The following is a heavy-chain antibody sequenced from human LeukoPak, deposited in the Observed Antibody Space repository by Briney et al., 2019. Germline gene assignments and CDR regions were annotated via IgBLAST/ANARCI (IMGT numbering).Heavy chain of an antibody. V-gene: IGHV4-39*01. CDR3: GRQFYYDSSGYYLGY. CDR2: SYYSGST. D-gene: IGHD3-22*01. J-gene: IGHJ4*02. Sequence: SETLSLTCTVSGGSISSSGHYWGWIRQPPGKGLEWIGSSYYSGSTYYNPSLKSRVTIPVDTAKNHFSLKLSSVTAADTAVYYCGRQFYYDSSGYYLGYWGQGTLVTVSS. CDR1: GGSISSSGHY.